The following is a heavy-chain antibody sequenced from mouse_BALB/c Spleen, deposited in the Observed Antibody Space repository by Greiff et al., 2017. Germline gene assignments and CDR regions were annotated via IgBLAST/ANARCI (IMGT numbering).Heavy chain of an antibody. D-gene: IGHD2-14*01. CDR2: ISSGGST. V-gene: IGHV5-6-5*01. Sequence: EVQRVESGGGLVKPGGSLKLSCAASGFTFSSYAMSWVRQTPEKRLEWVASISSGGSTYYPDSVKGRFTISRDNARNILYLQMSSLRSEDTAMYYCARGPYYRYYFDYWGQGTTLTVSS. CDR3: ARGPYYRYYFDY. J-gene: IGHJ2*01. CDR1: GFTFSSYA.